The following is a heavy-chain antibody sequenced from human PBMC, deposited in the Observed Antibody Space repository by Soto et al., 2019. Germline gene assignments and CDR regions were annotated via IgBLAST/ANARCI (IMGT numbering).Heavy chain of an antibody. D-gene: IGHD2-15*01. CDR1: GGTFSSYA. Sequence: QVQLVQSGAEVKKPGSSVKVSCKASGGTFSSYAISWVRQAPGQGLEWMGGIIPIFGTANYAQKFQGRVKITEDESTSTAYMELSSLRPEDTAVYYCARGRLVVVVAATRQLEPDDYYFDYWGQGTLVTVSS. J-gene: IGHJ4*02. CDR3: ARGRLVVVVAATRQLEPDDYYFDY. V-gene: IGHV1-69*01. CDR2: IIPIFGTA.